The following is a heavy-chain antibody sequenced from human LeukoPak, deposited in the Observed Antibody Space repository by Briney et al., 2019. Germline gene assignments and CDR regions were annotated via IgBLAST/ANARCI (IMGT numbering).Heavy chain of an antibody. V-gene: IGHV3-74*01. CDR3: ARDYGNNRRAFDI. CDR2: INSDGTYT. J-gene: IGHJ3*02. Sequence: GGSLRLSRAASGFTFSSYYIHWVRQAPGKGLVWVSRINSDGTYTIYADSVRGRFTISRDNAKDTLYLQMNSLRAEDTAVYYCARDYGNNRRAFDIWGQGTMVTVSS. CDR1: GFTFSSYY. D-gene: IGHD1-14*01.